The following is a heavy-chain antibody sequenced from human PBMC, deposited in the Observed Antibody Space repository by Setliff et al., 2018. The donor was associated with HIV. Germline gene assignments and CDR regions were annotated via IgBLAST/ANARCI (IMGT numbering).Heavy chain of an antibody. D-gene: IGHD6-13*01. CDR2: INAGNGDT. Sequence: ASVKVSCKASGYTFTTYAIHWVRQAPGQRLEWMGWINAGNGDTKYSQKFQGRFTITRDTSASTAYMELSSLRSEDTAVYYCARAPQTSSNWRIWGKGTTVTVSS. CDR3: ARAPQTSSNWRI. CDR1: GYTFTTYA. V-gene: IGHV1-3*01. J-gene: IGHJ6*04.